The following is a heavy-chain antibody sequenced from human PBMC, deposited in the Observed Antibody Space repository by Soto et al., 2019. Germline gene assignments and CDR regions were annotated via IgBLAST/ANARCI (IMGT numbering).Heavy chain of an antibody. D-gene: IGHD3-10*01. CDR3: ARDYYGSGSYYWFDP. CDR1: GGSISSYY. J-gene: IGHJ5*02. CDR2: IYTSGST. Sequence: PSETLSLTCTVSGGSISSYYWSWIRQPAGKGLEWIGRIYTSGSTNYNPSLKSRVTMSVDTSKNQFSLKLSSVTAADTAVYYCARDYYGSGSYYWFDPWGQGTLVTVSS. V-gene: IGHV4-4*07.